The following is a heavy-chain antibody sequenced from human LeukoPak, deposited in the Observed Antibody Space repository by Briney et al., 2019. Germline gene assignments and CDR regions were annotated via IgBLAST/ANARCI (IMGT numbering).Heavy chain of an antibody. J-gene: IGHJ6*03. CDR3: AKDLGIMIYYYYMDV. D-gene: IGHD3-16*01. V-gene: IGHV3-23*01. Sequence: GGSLRLSCAASGFTFSSYGMSWVRQAPGKGLEWVSAISGSGGSTYYADSVKGRFTISRDNSKNTLYLQMNSLRAEDTAVYYCAKDLGIMIYYYYMDVWGKGTTVTISS. CDR1: GFTFSSYG. CDR2: ISGSGGST.